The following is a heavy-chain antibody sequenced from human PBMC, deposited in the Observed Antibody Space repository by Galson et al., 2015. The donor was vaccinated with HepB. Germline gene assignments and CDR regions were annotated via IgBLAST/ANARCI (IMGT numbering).Heavy chain of an antibody. CDR3: ARESIYGPFDY. D-gene: IGHD3-16*01. V-gene: IGHV3-30*04. CDR2: ISYDGSNK. CDR1: GFTFSSYA. J-gene: IGHJ4*02. Sequence: SLRLSCAASGFTFSSYAMHWVRQAPGKGLEWVAVISYDGSNKYYADSVKGRFTISRDNSKNTLYLQMNSLRAEDTAVYYCARESIYGPFDYWGQGTLVTVSS.